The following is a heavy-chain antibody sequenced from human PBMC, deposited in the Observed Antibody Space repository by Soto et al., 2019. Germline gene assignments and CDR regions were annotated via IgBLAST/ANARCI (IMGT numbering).Heavy chain of an antibody. D-gene: IGHD6-13*01. CDR1: GFTFSDHG. CDR3: AKDAGGASSWPYYFDD. V-gene: IGHV3-30*18. CDR2: ISYDGSKR. Sequence: GGSLRLSCTAAGFTFSDHGMHWVRQAPGKGLEWVSLISYDGSKRWYVDSVKGRFTISRDSPKNTLYLQMDSMTTEDTAVYYCAKDAGGASSWPYYFDDWGQGTQVTVSS. J-gene: IGHJ4*02.